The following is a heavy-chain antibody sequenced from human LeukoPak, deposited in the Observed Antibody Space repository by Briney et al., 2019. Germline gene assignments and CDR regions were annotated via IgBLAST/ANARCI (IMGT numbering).Heavy chain of an antibody. CDR1: GGSISSYY. CDR3: ASSGGTRDRWFDP. Sequence: PSETLSLTCTVSGGSISSYYWSWIRQPPGKGLEWIGYIYYSGSTNYNPSLKSRVTISVDTSKNQFSLKLSSVTAADTAVYYCASSGGTRDRWFDPWGQGTLVTVSS. CDR2: IYYSGST. J-gene: IGHJ5*02. V-gene: IGHV4-59*01. D-gene: IGHD2-15*01.